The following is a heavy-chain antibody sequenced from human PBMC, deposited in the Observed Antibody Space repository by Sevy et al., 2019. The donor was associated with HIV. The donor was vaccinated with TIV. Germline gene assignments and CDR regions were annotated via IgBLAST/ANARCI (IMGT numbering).Heavy chain of an antibody. Sequence: GGSLRLSCAASGFTFSDYAMHWVRQAPGKGLEWVAVFSYDGSNKYYADSVKGRFTISRENSKNALYLQMNSLRAEDTVVYYCARDWGGYCVGTTCRPSYGLDVWGQGTTVTVSS. CDR1: GFTFSDYA. CDR2: FSYDGSNK. CDR3: ARDWGGYCVGTTCRPSYGLDV. J-gene: IGHJ6*02. D-gene: IGHD3-16*01. V-gene: IGHV3-30*04.